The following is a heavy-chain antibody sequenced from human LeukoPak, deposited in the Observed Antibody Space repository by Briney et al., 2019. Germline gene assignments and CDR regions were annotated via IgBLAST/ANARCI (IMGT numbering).Heavy chain of an antibody. D-gene: IGHD1-14*01. CDR1: GFTVSSNY. CDR3: AKSGIPGAFDI. CDR2: IYSGGRT. V-gene: IGHV3-66*01. Sequence: GSLRLSCAASGFTVSSNYMSWVRQAPGKGLEWVSVIYSGGRTNYADSVKDRFTISRDNSKNTLYLQMNSLRAEDTAVYYCAKSGIPGAFDIWGQGTMVTVSS. J-gene: IGHJ3*02.